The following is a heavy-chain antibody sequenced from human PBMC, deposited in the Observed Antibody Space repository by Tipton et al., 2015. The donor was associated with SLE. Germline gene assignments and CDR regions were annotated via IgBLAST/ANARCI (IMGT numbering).Heavy chain of an antibody. CDR3: ARGTPFEYDSSGYYPDY. CDR2: MNPNSGNT. V-gene: IGHV1-8*02. Sequence: QVQLVQSGAEVKKPGASVKVSCKASGYTFTSYDINWVRQATGQGLEWMGWMNPNSGNTGYAQKFQGRVTMTRNTSVSTAYMELSSLRSEDTAVYYCARGTPFEYDSSGYYPDYWGQGTLVTVSS. CDR1: GYTFTSYD. D-gene: IGHD3-22*01. J-gene: IGHJ4*02.